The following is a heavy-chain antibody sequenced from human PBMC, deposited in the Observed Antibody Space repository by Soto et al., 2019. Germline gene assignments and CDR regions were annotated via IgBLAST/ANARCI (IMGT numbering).Heavy chain of an antibody. D-gene: IGHD4-17*01. Sequence: PSETLSLTCTVSGGSISSYYWSWIRQPPGKGLEWIGYIYYSGSTNYNPSLKSRVTISVDTSKNQFSLKLSSVTAADTAVYCCAGFYYGDYVGSGYYYYYMDVWGKGTTVTVSS. CDR1: GGSISSYY. CDR2: IYYSGST. CDR3: AGFYYGDYVGSGYYYYYMDV. V-gene: IGHV4-59*01. J-gene: IGHJ6*03.